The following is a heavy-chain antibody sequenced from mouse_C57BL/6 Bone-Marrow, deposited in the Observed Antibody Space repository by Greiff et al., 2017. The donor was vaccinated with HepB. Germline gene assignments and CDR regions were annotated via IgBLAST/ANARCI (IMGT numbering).Heavy chain of an antibody. Sequence: VKLMESGAELVRPGTSVKVSCKASGYAFTNYLIEWVKQRPGKGLEWIGVINPGSGGTKYNEKFKGKATLTADKSSSTAYMRLSSLTSEDSAVYFCAIYDYDGAWCAYWGQGTLVTVSA. CDR2: INPGSGGT. D-gene: IGHD2-4*01. CDR1: GYAFTNYL. CDR3: AIYDYDGAWCAY. J-gene: IGHJ3*01. V-gene: IGHV1-54*01.